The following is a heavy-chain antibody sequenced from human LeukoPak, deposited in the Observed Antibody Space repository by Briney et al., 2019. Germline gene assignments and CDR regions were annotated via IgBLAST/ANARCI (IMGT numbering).Heavy chain of an antibody. D-gene: IGHD6-19*01. Sequence: GGSLRLSCAASGFTFSSYWMRWVRQGPGKGLVWVSRINSDGSYTNYADSVKGRFTISRDNAKNTLYLQMNSVRAEDTAVYYCASPVAGSRTAFDIWGQGTMVTISS. CDR3: ASPVAGSRTAFDI. J-gene: IGHJ3*02. CDR1: GFTFSSYW. CDR2: INSDGSYT. V-gene: IGHV3-74*01.